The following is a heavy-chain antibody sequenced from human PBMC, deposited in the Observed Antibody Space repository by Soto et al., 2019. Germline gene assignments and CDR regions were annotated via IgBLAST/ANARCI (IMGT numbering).Heavy chain of an antibody. D-gene: IGHD4-17*01. CDR1: GYTFNAFY. Sequence: QVQLVQSGAEVKKPGASVKVSCKAFGYTFNAFYMHWVRQAPGQGLEWMGVINPSGDGTSYGQKFQGRVTMTRDTSTSTVYMELSSLRSEDTAVYYCARVALGYDYADVWGQGTTVTVSS. CDR2: INPSGDGT. V-gene: IGHV1-46*02. J-gene: IGHJ6*02. CDR3: ARVALGYDYADV.